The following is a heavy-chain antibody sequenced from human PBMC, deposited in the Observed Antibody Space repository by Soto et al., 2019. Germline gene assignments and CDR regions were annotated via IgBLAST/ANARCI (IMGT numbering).Heavy chain of an antibody. V-gene: IGHV3-11*06. Sequence: GGSLRLSCAASGFTFSDYYMSWIRQAPGKGLEWVSYISSSSSYTNYADSVKGRFTISRDNAKNSLYLQMNSLRAEDTAVYYCARPGYCSGGSCYTPFDYWGQGTLVTVSS. CDR2: ISSSSSYT. CDR1: GFTFSDYY. CDR3: ARPGYCSGGSCYTPFDY. J-gene: IGHJ4*02. D-gene: IGHD2-15*01.